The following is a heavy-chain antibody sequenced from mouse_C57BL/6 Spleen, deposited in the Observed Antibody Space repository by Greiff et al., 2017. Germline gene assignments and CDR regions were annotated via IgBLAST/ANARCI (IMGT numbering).Heavy chain of an antibody. CDR3: ARWNGSGFYDY. V-gene: IGHV1-80*01. J-gene: IGHJ2*01. CDR1: GYAFSSYS. Sequence: QVQLQQSGAELVKPGASVKISCKASGYAFSSYSMHWVKQRPGQGLEWIGQIYPGDGDTNYNGKFKGKATLTADKSSSTAYMQLSSLTSEDSAVYFCARWNGSGFYDYWGQGTTLTVSS. D-gene: IGHD2-2*01. CDR2: IYPGDGDT.